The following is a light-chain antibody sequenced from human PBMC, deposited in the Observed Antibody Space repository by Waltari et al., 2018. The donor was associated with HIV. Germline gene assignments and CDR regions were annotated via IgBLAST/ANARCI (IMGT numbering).Light chain of an antibody. CDR2: AAT. Sequence: DIQMTQSPSSLSTSVEDRVTITCRASQSISNYLNWYQQKAGRAPKLLIYAATTLQRGVPSRFTGSGSGTDFSLTISSLQPEDFAIYYCQQSDTTPWTFGQGTKVDLK. CDR1: QSISNY. V-gene: IGKV1-39*01. J-gene: IGKJ1*01. CDR3: QQSDTTPWT.